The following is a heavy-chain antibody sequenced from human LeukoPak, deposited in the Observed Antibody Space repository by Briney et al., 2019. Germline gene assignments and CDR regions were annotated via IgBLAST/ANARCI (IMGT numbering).Heavy chain of an antibody. J-gene: IGHJ5*02. V-gene: IGHV1-2*02. D-gene: IGHD2-15*01. CDR2: INPNSGGT. CDR1: GYTFTGYY. Sequence: GASVKVSCKASGYTFTGYYMHWVRQAPGQGLEWMGWINPNSGGTNYAQKFQGRVTMTRDTSISTAYMELSRLTSDDTAVYYCARTVVAATVDYNWFDPWGQGTLVTVSS. CDR3: ARTVVAATVDYNWFDP.